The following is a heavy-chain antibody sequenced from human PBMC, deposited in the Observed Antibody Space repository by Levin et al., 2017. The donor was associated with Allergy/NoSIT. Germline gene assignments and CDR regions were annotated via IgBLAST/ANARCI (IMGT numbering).Heavy chain of an antibody. V-gene: IGHV3-7*01. CDR3: ASGGHVDY. Sequence: SCAASGLTFSTFWMTWVRQAPGKGLEWVANIKYDGSEKYYVDSVKGRFTISRDNAENSVYLQMNSLRVEDTAVYYCASGGHVDYCGQGTLVTVSS. J-gene: IGHJ4*02. CDR1: GLTFSTFW. D-gene: IGHD3-16*01. CDR2: IKYDGSEK.